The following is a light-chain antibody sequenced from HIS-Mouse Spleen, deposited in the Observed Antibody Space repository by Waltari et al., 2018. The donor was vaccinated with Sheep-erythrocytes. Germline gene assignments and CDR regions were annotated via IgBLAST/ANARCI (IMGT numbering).Light chain of an antibody. V-gene: IGLV2-23*01. CDR2: EGS. CDR1: SSDVGSYNL. Sequence: QSALTQPASVSGSPGQSITIPCTGTSSDVGSYNLFSWYQQHPGNAPKLMIYEGSKRPSGVSNRFSGSKSGNTASLTISGLQAEDEADYYCCSYAGSSTPWVFGGGTKLTVL. CDR3: CSYAGSSTPWV. J-gene: IGLJ3*02.